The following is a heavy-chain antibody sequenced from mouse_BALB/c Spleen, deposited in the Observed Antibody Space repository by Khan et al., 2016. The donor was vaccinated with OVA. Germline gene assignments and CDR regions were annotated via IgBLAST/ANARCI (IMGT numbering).Heavy chain of an antibody. CDR1: GYAFTTYN. CDR2: IDPYNGVT. Sequence: VQLQQSGPELVRPGASVKVSCKASGYAFTTYNMYWVKQSHGKSLEWIGYIDPYNGVTNYNQNFKDKATLTVDKSSSEAYMHLDSLTSEDSAVYICARSSDGYYPLADWGQGTLVTVSA. J-gene: IGHJ3*01. CDR3: ARSSDGYYPLAD. D-gene: IGHD2-3*01. V-gene: IGHV1S135*01.